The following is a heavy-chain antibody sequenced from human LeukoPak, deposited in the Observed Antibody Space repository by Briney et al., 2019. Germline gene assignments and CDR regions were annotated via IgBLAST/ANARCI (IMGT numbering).Heavy chain of an antibody. CDR1: GFTFTNFG. CDR2: ISGSGGIR. D-gene: IGHD2-21*02. Sequence: GGSLRLSCRASGFTFTNFGMSWVRQAPGKGLEWVSTISGSGGIRYYADSVKGRFTISRDNSKNTLYLQMNSLRAEDTALYYCAKDPGRCGGDCFSDAFDIWGQGTIITVSS. V-gene: IGHV3-23*01. CDR3: AKDPGRCGGDCFSDAFDI. J-gene: IGHJ3*02.